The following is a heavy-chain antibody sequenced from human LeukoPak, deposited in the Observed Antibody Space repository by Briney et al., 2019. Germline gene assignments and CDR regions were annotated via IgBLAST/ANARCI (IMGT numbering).Heavy chain of an antibody. D-gene: IGHD5-12*01. Sequence: SETLSLTCTVSGGSISSYYWSWVRQPPGKGLEWIGYIYYSGSTNYNPSLKSRVTISVDTSKNQFSLKLSSVTAADTAVYYCARRYSGDDFAFDIWGQGTMVTVSS. CDR1: GGSISSYY. J-gene: IGHJ3*02. CDR2: IYYSGST. V-gene: IGHV4-59*08. CDR3: ARRYSGDDFAFDI.